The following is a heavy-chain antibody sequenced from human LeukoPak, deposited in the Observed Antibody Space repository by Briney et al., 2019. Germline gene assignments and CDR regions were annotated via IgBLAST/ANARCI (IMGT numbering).Heavy chain of an antibody. D-gene: IGHD2-15*01. CDR3: ARDQGSYYFDY. CDR1: GFTFSSYA. Sequence: GGSLRLSCAASGFTFSSYAMHWVRQAPGKGLEWVAVISYDGSNKYYADSVKGRFTISRDNSKDTLYLQMNSLTAEDTAVYYCARDQGSYYFDYWGQGTLVTVSS. J-gene: IGHJ4*02. CDR2: ISYDGSNK. V-gene: IGHV3-30-3*01.